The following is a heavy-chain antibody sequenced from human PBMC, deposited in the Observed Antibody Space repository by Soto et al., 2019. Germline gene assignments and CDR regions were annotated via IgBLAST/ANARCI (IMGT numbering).Heavy chain of an antibody. CDR1: GFTFSSYS. CDR3: ARDRTTREYYYYYGMDV. Sequence: GGSLRLSCAASGFTFSSYSMNWVRQAPGKGLEWVSSISSSSSYIYYADSVKGRFTISRDNAKNSLYLQMNSLRAEDTAVYYCARDRTTREYYYYYGMDVWGQGTTVTVSS. D-gene: IGHD4-17*01. CDR2: ISSSSSYI. J-gene: IGHJ6*02. V-gene: IGHV3-21*01.